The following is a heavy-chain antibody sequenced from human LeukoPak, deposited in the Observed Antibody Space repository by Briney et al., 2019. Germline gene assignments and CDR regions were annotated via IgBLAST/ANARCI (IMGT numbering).Heavy chain of an antibody. Sequence: PSETLSLTCAVYGGSFSGYYWSRIRQPPGKGLEWIGEINHSGRTNYYPSLKSRVTISVDTSKNQFSLKLSSVTAADTAVYYCARNGYGDYERFDPWGQGTLVTVSS. V-gene: IGHV4-34*01. CDR2: INHSGRT. D-gene: IGHD4-17*01. J-gene: IGHJ5*02. CDR1: GGSFSGYY. CDR3: ARNGYGDYERFDP.